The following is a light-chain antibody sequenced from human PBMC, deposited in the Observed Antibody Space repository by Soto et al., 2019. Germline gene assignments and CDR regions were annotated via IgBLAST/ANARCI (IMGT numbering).Light chain of an antibody. CDR2: WAS. J-gene: IGKJ1*01. Sequence: DIVLTQSPDSLAVSLGERAIINCKSSHNIFYSSDNKKYLSWYTQRPGQHTKLLFYWASTRESGVPDRVSGSGSGTHFTLTITSLQAEDVAVYYCQQYYSSPPTFGQGTKVDIK. CDR1: HNIFYSSDNKKY. V-gene: IGKV4-1*01. CDR3: QQYYSSPPT.